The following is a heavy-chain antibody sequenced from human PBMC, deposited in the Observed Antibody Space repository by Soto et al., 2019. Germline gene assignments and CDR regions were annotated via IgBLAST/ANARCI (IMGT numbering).Heavy chain of an antibody. CDR3: ARDGPEAQIYYYDSSGYYHHDAFDI. Sequence: SVKVSCKASGGTFSSYAISWVRQAPGQGLEWMGGIIPIFSTANYAQKFQGRVTITADESTSTAYMELSSLRSEDTAVYYCARDGPEAQIYYYDSSGYYHHDAFDIWGQGTMVTVSS. CDR2: IIPIFSTA. CDR1: GGTFSSYA. V-gene: IGHV1-69*13. D-gene: IGHD3-22*01. J-gene: IGHJ3*02.